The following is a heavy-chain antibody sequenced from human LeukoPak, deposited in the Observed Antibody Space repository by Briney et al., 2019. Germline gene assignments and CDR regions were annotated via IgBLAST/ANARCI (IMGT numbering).Heavy chain of an antibody. CDR1: GYTSTDYY. V-gene: IGHV1-69-2*01. CDR3: ATEGGWYSSSWSFDY. J-gene: IGHJ4*02. CDR2: VDPEDGET. Sequence: ASVKVSCKVSGYTSTDYYMHWVQQAPGKGLEWMGLVDPEDGETIYAEKFQGRVTITADTSTDTAYMELSSLRSEDTAVYYCATEGGWYSSSWSFDYWGQGTLVTVSS. D-gene: IGHD6-13*01.